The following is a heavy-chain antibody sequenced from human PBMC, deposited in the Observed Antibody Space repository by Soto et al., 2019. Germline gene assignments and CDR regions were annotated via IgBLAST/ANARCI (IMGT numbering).Heavy chain of an antibody. Sequence: LSLTCTVSGGSISSYYWSWIRQPAGKGLEWIGRIYTSGSTNYNPSLKSRVTMSVDTSKNQFSLKLSSVTAADTAVYYCARDGGDLLNYYYYYGMDVWRQGTTVTVSS. CDR1: GGSISSYY. V-gene: IGHV4-4*07. CDR3: ARDGGDLLNYYYYYGMDV. D-gene: IGHD3-10*01. CDR2: IYTSGST. J-gene: IGHJ6*02.